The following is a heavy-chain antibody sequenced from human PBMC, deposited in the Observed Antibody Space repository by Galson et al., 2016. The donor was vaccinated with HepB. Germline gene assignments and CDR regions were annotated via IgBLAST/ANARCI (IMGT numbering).Heavy chain of an antibody. CDR3: ANRDCSGGVCYKHFDS. V-gene: IGHV3-23*01. Sequence: SLRLSCAASGFTFSSYAMNRVRQAPGMGRECVSSTYGASPSTHSADSVKGRFSISRDISKNTLYLQSNSLRAEDTAVYYCANRDCSGGVCYKHFDSWGQGTLVTVSS. CDR2: TYGASPST. D-gene: IGHD2-8*02. J-gene: IGHJ4*02. CDR1: GFTFSSYA.